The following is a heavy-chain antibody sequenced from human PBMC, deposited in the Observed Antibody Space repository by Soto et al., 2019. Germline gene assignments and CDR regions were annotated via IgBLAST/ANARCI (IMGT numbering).Heavy chain of an antibody. D-gene: IGHD3-10*01. J-gene: IGHJ6*02. CDR1: GGSISSGGYY. Sequence: SETLSLTCTVSGGSISSGGYYWSWIRQHPGKGLEWIGYIYYSGSTYYNPSLKSRVTISVDTSKNQFSLKLSSVTAADTAVYYCARESRFGDPPSDYYGMDVWGQGTTVTVSS. V-gene: IGHV4-31*03. CDR2: IYYSGST. CDR3: ARESRFGDPPSDYYGMDV.